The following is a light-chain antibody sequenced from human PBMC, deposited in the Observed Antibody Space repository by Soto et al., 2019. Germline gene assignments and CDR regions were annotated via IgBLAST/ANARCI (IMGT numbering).Light chain of an antibody. V-gene: IGKV3-11*01. J-gene: IGKJ3*01. CDR2: DAS. CDR1: QSVSSY. Sequence: EIGLTQSPANQSLSPGERATLSCRASQSVSSYLAWYQQKPGQAPRLLIYDASNRATGIPARFSGSGSGTDFTLTISSLEPEDFAVYYCQQRRIFGPGTKVDIK. CDR3: QQRRI.